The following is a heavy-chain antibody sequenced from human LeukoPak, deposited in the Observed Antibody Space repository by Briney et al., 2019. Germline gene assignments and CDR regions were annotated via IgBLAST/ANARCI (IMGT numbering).Heavy chain of an antibody. D-gene: IGHD6-13*01. Sequence: GGSLRLSCAASGFTFSSYGMHWVRQAPGKGLEWVAFIRYDGSNKYYADSVKDRFAISRDNSKNTLYLQMNSLRAEDTAVYYCAKGAAAGFYYYYYMDVWGKGTTVTVSS. J-gene: IGHJ6*03. CDR3: AKGAAAGFYYYYYMDV. V-gene: IGHV3-30*02. CDR2: IRYDGSNK. CDR1: GFTFSSYG.